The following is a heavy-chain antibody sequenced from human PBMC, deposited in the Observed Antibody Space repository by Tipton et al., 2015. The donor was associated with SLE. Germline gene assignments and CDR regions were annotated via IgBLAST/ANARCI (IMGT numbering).Heavy chain of an antibody. CDR3: ARQKYYTSAYYRARADALDI. J-gene: IGHJ3*02. V-gene: IGHV4-39*01. Sequence: LRLSCTVSGGSISSTYYYWAWIRQPPGKGLEWIGSIYYSGSSYYNPSLKSRVTMSVDTSKNQLTLKLSSVIAADTAVYYCARQKYYTSAYYRARADALDIWGPGTMVTVSS. CDR2: IYYSGSS. CDR1: GGSISSTYYY. D-gene: IGHD3-22*01.